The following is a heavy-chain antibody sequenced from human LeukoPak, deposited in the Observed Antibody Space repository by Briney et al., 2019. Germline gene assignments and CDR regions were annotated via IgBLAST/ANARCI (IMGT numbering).Heavy chain of an antibody. V-gene: IGHV3-23*01. D-gene: IGHD2-21*02. CDR2: ISGSGGST. CDR3: AKGVKHIVVVTAQHYFDY. Sequence: GGSLRLSCAASGFTFSSYAMSWVRQAPGKGLEWVSAISGSGGSTYFADSVKGRFTISRDNSKNTLYLQMNTLRAEDTAVYYCAKGVKHIVVVTAQHYFDYWGQGTLVTVSS. J-gene: IGHJ4*02. CDR1: GFTFSSYA.